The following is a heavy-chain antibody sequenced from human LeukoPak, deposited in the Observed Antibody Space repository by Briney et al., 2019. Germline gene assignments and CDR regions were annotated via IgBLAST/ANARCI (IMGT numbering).Heavy chain of an antibody. CDR2: IYYGGST. CDR1: GGSISTYY. J-gene: IGHJ4*02. CDR3: AGNSETYSPFDY. V-gene: IGHV4-59*12. D-gene: IGHD1-26*01. Sequence: PSQTLSLTCTVSGGSISTYYWTWLRQPPGKGLEWIGYIYYGGSTNYNPSLKSRVTISADTSKNQFSLKLSSVTAADTAVYYCAGNSETYSPFDYWGQGTLVTVSS.